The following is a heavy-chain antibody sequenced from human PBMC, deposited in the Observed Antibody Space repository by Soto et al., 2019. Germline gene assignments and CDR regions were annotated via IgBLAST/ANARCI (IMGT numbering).Heavy chain of an antibody. V-gene: IGHV1-46*01. Sequence: GASVKVSCKASEYTFTSYYMHWVGQAPGQGLEWMGIINPSGGSTSYAQKFQGRVTMTRDTSTSTVYMELSSLRSEDTAVYYCARDQEQYYDFWSGYYPGYYDYGMDVWGQGTTVTVSS. CDR3: ARDQEQYYDFWSGYYPGYYDYGMDV. D-gene: IGHD3-3*01. CDR2: INPSGGST. CDR1: EYTFTSYY. J-gene: IGHJ6*02.